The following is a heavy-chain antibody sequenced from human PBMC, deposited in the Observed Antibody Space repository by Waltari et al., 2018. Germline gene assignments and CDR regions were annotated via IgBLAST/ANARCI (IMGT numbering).Heavy chain of an antibody. CDR3: GDFTAFDY. D-gene: IGHD2-8*02. CDR2: IKAKPHGGTS. V-gene: IGHV3-15*01. J-gene: IGHJ4*02. CDR1: GFTFSTAW. Sequence: EVQLVESGGGLVKPGGSLRLSCVGSGFTFSTAWMHWVRQAPGKGLEWVGHIKAKPHGGTSVYAAPVKGRFTISRDDSRNTVYLQMNSLRTEDTAVYYCGDFTAFDYWGQGTLVTVSS.